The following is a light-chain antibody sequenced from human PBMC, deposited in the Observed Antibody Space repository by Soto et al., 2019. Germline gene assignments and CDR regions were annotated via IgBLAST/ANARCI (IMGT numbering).Light chain of an antibody. V-gene: IGLV6-57*04. CDR2: DNY. Sequence: NFMLTQPHSVSESPGKTVTISCTRISGSIASSFVQWHQQRPGRAPTTVIYDNYERPSEVPDRFSGSVDSSSNSASLSISGLKTEDEADYYCQSYDKTNVIFGGGTKVTVL. CDR1: SGSIASSF. CDR3: QSYDKTNVI. J-gene: IGLJ2*01.